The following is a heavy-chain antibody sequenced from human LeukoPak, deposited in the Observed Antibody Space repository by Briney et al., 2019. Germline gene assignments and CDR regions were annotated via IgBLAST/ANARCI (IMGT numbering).Heavy chain of an antibody. CDR2: INRDGTTT. D-gene: IGHD1-1*01. Sequence: GGSLRLSCAASGFTFSRHWMHWVLQAPGKDLVWVSRINRDGTTTEYGDSVKGRFTISRDNAKNTLYLQMNSLGAEDTASYFCVRDGGVGATGTLLDYWGQGTLVTVSS. CDR3: VRDGGVGATGTLLDY. V-gene: IGHV3-74*03. J-gene: IGHJ4*02. CDR1: GFTFSRHW.